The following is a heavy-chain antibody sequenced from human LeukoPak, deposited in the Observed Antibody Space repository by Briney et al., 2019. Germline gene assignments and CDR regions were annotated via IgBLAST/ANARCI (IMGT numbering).Heavy chain of an antibody. CDR3: ARDYSSSWYAGYYYYGMDV. Sequence: GGSLRLSCAASGFTVSSNYMSWVRQAPGRGLEWVSVIYSGGSTYYADSVKGRFTISRDNSKNTLYLQMNSLRAEDTAVYYCARDYSSSWYAGYYYYGMDVWGQGTTVTVSS. J-gene: IGHJ6*02. D-gene: IGHD6-13*01. CDR2: IYSGGST. V-gene: IGHV3-53*01. CDR1: GFTVSSNY.